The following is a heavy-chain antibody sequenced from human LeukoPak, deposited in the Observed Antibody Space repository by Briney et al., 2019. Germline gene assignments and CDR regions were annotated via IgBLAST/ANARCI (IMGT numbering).Heavy chain of an antibody. Sequence: AGGSLRLSCAASGFTFSSYAMSWVRQAPGEGLEWVADIKEDGSEKYYMDSVKGRFTISRDNAKNSLYLQMNSLKAEDTAVYYCAKDNGGGGFDYWGQGTLVTVSS. V-gene: IGHV3-7*03. CDR1: GFTFSSYA. CDR3: AKDNGGGGFDY. D-gene: IGHD3-16*01. J-gene: IGHJ4*02. CDR2: IKEDGSEK.